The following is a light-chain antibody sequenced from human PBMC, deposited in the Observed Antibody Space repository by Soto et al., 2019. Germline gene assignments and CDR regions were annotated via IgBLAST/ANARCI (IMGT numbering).Light chain of an antibody. J-gene: IGKJ2*01. CDR3: QQYSIYPYT. CDR2: LAS. CDR1: QGIRTL. V-gene: IGKV1-5*03. Sequence: DIRLTQSPSTLSASVGDRVTITCRASQGIRTLLAWYQQKPGTAPKLLIYLASSLDSGVPSRFGGSGSGTEFTLTISSLQPDDFATYYCQQYSIYPYTFGQGTKLEIK.